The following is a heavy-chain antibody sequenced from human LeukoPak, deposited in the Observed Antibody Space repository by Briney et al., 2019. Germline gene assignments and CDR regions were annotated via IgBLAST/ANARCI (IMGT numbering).Heavy chain of an antibody. CDR2: IKQDGSER. Sequence: GGSLRLSCAASGFTFSIYWMSWVRQAPGKGLEWVANIKQDGSERYYVDSVKGRFTLSRDNAKNSLYLQMNSLRAEDTAVYYCARDQTVYYYDSSGYYVWGQGTLVTVSS. CDR1: GFTFSIYW. D-gene: IGHD3-22*01. CDR3: ARDQTVYYYDSSGYYV. J-gene: IGHJ4*02. V-gene: IGHV3-7*03.